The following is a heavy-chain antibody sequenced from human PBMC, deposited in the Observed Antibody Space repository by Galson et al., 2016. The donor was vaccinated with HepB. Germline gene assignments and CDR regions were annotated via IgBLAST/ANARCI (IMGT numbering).Heavy chain of an antibody. CDR2: ISHDGSNK. CDR1: GFTFSTYG. V-gene: IGHV3-30*18. J-gene: IGHJ4*02. D-gene: IGHD3-9*01. CDR3: AKDQGGLRYYDWLTYTPLDY. Sequence: SLRLSCAASGFTFSTYGMHWVRQAPGEGLEWVAVISHDGSNKYYADTVKGRFTISRDNSKNTLFLQMNSLRAEDTAVYYCAKDQGGLRYYDWLTYTPLDYWGQGTLVTVSS.